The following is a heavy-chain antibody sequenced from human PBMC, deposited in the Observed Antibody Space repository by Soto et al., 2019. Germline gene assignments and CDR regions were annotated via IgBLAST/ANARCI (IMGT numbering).Heavy chain of an antibody. CDR2: IYHSGST. Sequence: QLQLQESGSGLVKPSQTLSLTCAVSGGSISSGGYSWSWIRQPPGKGLEWIGYIYHSGSTYYNPSLKSRVTISVDSSKNQFSLKLSSVTAADTAVYYCARAIQNYGDYQEFYYYYYGMDVWGQGTTVTVSS. CDR1: GGSISSGGYS. D-gene: IGHD4-17*01. J-gene: IGHJ6*02. CDR3: ARAIQNYGDYQEFYYYYYGMDV. V-gene: IGHV4-30-2*01.